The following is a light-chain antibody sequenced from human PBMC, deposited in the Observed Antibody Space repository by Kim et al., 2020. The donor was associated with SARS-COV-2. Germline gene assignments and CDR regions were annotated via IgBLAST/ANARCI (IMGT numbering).Light chain of an antibody. J-gene: IGKJ2*01. CDR2: DAS. V-gene: IGKV1-5*01. CDR1: QSINSW. Sequence: DIQMTQSPSTLSASVGDRVTITCRASQSINSWLAWYQKKPGKAPKLLISDASNLESGVPSRFSGSGSGTEFTLTISSLQPDDFATYYCQQYDTYSTFGQGTKLEI. CDR3: QQYDTYST.